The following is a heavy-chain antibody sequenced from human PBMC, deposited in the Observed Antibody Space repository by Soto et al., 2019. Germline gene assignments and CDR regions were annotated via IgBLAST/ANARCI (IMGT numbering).Heavy chain of an antibody. V-gene: IGHV3-33*01. CDR2: IWYDGSNK. Sequence: PGGSLRLSCAASGFTFSSYGMHWVRQAPGKGLEWVAVIWYDGSNKYYADSVKGRFTISRDNSKNTLYLQMNSLRAEDTAVYYCARDNKDPMGGYESYYYYYGMDVWGQGTTVTVSS. D-gene: IGHD5-12*01. J-gene: IGHJ6*02. CDR3: ARDNKDPMGGYESYYYYYGMDV. CDR1: GFTFSSYG.